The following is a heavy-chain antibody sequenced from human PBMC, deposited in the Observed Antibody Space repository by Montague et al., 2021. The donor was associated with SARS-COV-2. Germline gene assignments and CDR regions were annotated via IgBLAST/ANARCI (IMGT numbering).Heavy chain of an antibody. V-gene: IGHV4-61*02. Sequence: TLSLTCTVSGGPISSGCYYWSWLRLPAGKGLEWIGRIYTSGSTNYNPSLKSRVTIAVDTSKNQFSLKLTSVTAADTAVYYCARVGVGTMVRGVIPAYYYYGMDVWGQGTTVTVSS. D-gene: IGHD3-10*01. CDR2: IYTSGST. CDR1: GGPISSGCYY. CDR3: ARVGVGTMVRGVIPAYYYYGMDV. J-gene: IGHJ6*02.